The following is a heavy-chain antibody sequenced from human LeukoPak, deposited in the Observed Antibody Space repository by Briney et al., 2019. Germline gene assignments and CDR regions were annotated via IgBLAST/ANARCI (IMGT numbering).Heavy chain of an antibody. V-gene: IGHV1-2*02. CDR1: GYTFTGYY. Sequence: ASAKVSCKASGYTFTGYYMHWVRQAPGQGLEWMGWINPNSGGTNYAQKFQGRVTMTRDTSISTAYMELSRLRSDDTAVYYCARDPAHYYYYMDVWGKGTTVTVSS. CDR2: INPNSGGT. J-gene: IGHJ6*03. CDR3: ARDPAHYYYYMDV.